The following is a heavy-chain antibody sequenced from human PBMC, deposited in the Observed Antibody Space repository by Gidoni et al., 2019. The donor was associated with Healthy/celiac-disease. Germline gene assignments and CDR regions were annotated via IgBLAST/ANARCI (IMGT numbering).Heavy chain of an antibody. D-gene: IGHD3-3*01. CDR1: GFTFSSYG. CDR2: ISYDGSNK. V-gene: IGHV3-30*18. CDR3: AKEAPLYYDFWSGYSDY. Sequence: QVQLVESGGGVVQPGRSLRLSCAASGFTFSSYGMHWVRQAPGKGLEWVAVISYDGSNKYYADSVKGRFTISRDNSKNTLYLQMNSLRAEDTAVYYCAKEAPLYYDFWSGYSDYWGQGTLVTVSS. J-gene: IGHJ4*02.